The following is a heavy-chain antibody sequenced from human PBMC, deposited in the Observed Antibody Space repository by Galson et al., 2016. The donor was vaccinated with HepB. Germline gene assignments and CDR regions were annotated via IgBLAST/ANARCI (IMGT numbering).Heavy chain of an antibody. CDR1: GFTFRDYW. D-gene: IGHD3-16*01. J-gene: IGHJ3*02. Sequence: SLRLSCAASGFTFRDYWMNWDRQAPGKGLEWVAIIKHDGKEKHYAASVTGRFTISRDNGDNSLYLQMHSLRVEDTAVYYCARDVPSDSWGAFDIWGQGTLVTVSS. CDR2: IKHDGKEK. V-gene: IGHV3-7*03. CDR3: ARDVPSDSWGAFDI.